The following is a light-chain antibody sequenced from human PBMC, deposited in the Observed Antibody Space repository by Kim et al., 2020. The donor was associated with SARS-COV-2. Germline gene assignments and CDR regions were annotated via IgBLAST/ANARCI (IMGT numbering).Light chain of an antibody. J-gene: IGLJ1*01. CDR3: QVWDSSSDNYV. CDR2: YDS. CDR1: NIGSKS. V-gene: IGLV3-21*04. Sequence: AQEKTARITCGGNNIGSKSVHWYQQKPGQAPVLVIYYDSDRPSGIPERFSGSNSGSTATLTISRVEAGDEADYYCQVWDSSSDNYVFGTGTKVTVL.